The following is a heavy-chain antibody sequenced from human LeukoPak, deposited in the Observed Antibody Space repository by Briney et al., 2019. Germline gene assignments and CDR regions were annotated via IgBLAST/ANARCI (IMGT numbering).Heavy chain of an antibody. CDR2: VIGSAGSS. V-gene: IGHV3-23*01. CDR1: GFTFNFYA. CDR3: AKGAAASRIGAFDL. D-gene: IGHD2-2*01. J-gene: IGHJ3*01. Sequence: PGESLRLSCAASGFTFNFYAMSWVRQAPGKGLEWVSTVIGSAGSSYYADSVKGRFTISRDNSKNTLYLQMNGLRAEDTAVYHCAKGAAASRIGAFDLWGQGTMVTVSS.